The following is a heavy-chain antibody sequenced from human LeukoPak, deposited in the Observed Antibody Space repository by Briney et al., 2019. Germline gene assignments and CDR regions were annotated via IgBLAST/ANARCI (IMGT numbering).Heavy chain of an antibody. V-gene: IGHV4-59*08. Sequence: TTSETLSLTCTVSGGSISSYYWSWIRQPPGKGLEWIGYIYYSGSTNYNPSLKSRVTISVDTSKNQFSLKLSSVTAADTAVYYCARFSDWFDPWGQGTLVTVSS. CDR2: IYYSGST. CDR1: GGSISSYY. J-gene: IGHJ5*02. CDR3: ARFSDWFDP.